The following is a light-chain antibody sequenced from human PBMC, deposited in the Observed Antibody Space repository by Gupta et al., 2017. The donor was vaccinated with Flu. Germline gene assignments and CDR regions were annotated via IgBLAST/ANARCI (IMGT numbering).Light chain of an antibody. J-gene: IGKJ2*01. V-gene: IGKV3D-20*01. CDR1: QSVSSNY. Sequence: EIVLTQSPATLSLSPGERVTLSCEASQSVSSNYLAWYQQKPGLAPRLLIYDASSRATGIPDRFSGSGSGTDFTLTISRLEPEDFAVYYCQQYGSSPPSTFGQGTKLDFK. CDR3: QQYGSSPPST. CDR2: DAS.